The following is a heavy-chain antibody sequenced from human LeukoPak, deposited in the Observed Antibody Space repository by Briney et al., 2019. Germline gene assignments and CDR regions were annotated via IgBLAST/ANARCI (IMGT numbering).Heavy chain of an antibody. J-gene: IGHJ4*02. CDR3: ARVEYSSSFPVYYDY. D-gene: IGHD6-13*01. CDR1: GGSISSGGYY. Sequence: SETLSLTCTVSGGSISSGGYYWSWIRQPPGKGLEWLGYIYHSGSTYYNPSLKSRVPISVDRSKNQFSLKLSSVTAADTAVYYCARVEYSSSFPVYYDYWGQGTLVTVSS. V-gene: IGHV4-30-2*01. CDR2: IYHSGST.